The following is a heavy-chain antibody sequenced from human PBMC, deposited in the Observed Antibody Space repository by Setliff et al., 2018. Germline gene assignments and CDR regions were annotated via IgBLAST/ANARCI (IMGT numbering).Heavy chain of an antibody. CDR2: IYYSGST. V-gene: IGHV4-59*01. D-gene: IGHD6-13*01. CDR3: ARVGSSSWYGGGFDI. CDR1: GGSISSYY. Sequence: PSETLSLTCTVSGGSISSYYWSWIRQPPGKGLEWIGYIYYSGSTNYNPSLKSRVTISVDTSKNHFSLKLNSVTAADTAVYYCARVGSSSWYGGGFDIWGQGTMVTVSS. J-gene: IGHJ3*02.